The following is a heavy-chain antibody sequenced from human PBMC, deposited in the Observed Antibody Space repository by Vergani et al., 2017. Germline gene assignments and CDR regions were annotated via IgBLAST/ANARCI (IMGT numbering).Heavy chain of an antibody. CDR1: GFTFNQYG. CDR3: AIDLRLLYNRFDP. V-gene: IGHV3-33*01. D-gene: IGHD1-14*01. CDR2: TWYDGNNK. J-gene: IGHJ5*02. Sequence: QVPSVESGGGVVQPGRSLRLSCAASGFTFNQYGMHWVRQAPGKGLEWVAVTWYDGNNKQYADSVKGRFTISRDNSKSTMYLQMNSLRDEDTGVYYCAIDLRLLYNRFDPWGQGTLVTVSS.